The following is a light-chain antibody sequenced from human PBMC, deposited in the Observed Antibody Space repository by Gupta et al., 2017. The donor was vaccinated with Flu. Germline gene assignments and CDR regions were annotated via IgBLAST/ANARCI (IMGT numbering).Light chain of an antibody. CDR2: SNS. CDR3: AAWDDRLNALL. CDR1: SSNIGMNT. V-gene: IGLV1-44*01. J-gene: IGLJ2*01. Sequence: QSVLTQPASASGTPGQRVVISCSRDSSNIGMNTVTWYQQLPGVAPKLHMYSNSRRPSGVPDRFSGSKSGTSASLVISGLQSDDEADYYCAAWDDRLNALLFGGGTKVTVL.